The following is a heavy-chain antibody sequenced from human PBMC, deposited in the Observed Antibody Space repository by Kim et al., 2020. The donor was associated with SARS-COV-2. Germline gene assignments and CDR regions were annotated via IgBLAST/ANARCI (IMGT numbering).Heavy chain of an antibody. CDR2: IKQDGSEK. CDR3: ARIHRVVAGVY. V-gene: IGHV3-7*01. D-gene: IGHD6-19*01. J-gene: IGHJ4*02. CDR1: GFTFSNYW. Sequence: GGSLRLSCAASGFTFSNYWMSWVRQAPGKGLEWVANIKQDGSEKYYVDSMKGRFTISRDNAKNSLYLQMDSLRAEDTAIYYCARIHRVVAGVYWGQGTLVTVSS.